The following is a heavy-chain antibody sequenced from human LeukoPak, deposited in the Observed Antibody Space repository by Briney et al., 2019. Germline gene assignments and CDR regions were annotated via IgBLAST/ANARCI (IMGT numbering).Heavy chain of an antibody. CDR1: GITFINAR. D-gene: IGHD1-14*01. CDR3: ATYFPITSRH. J-gene: IGHJ4*02. V-gene: IGHV3-15*01. Sequence: PGGSLRLSCAASGITFINARMSWVRQAPGKGLEWVGHIKKKADGGTTDYAAPVQGRFTISRDGSKNTLYLQMNSLKTEDTAVYYCATYFPITSRHWGQGALVTVSS. CDR2: IKKKADGGTT.